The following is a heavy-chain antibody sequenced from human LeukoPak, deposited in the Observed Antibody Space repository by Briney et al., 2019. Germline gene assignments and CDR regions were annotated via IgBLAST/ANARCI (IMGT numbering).Heavy chain of an antibody. CDR1: GFTFDDYA. J-gene: IGHJ4*02. CDR2: ISWNSGSI. Sequence: GGSLRLSCEASGFTFDDYAMHWVRQAPGKGLEWVSGISWNSGSIGYADSVKGRFTISRDNAKNSLYLQMNSLRAEDTALYYCAKDVGYRNSYGRYYLDYWGQGTLVTVSS. CDR3: AKDVGYRNSYGRYYLDY. D-gene: IGHD5-18*01. V-gene: IGHV3-9*01.